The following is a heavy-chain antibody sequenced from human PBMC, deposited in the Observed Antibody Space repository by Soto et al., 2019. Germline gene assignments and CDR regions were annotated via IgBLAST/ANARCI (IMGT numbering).Heavy chain of an antibody. CDR2: ISAHNGNT. Sequence: QVHLVQSGAEVKKTGASVKVSCKASGYTFTSYGITWVRQAPGQGLEWMGWISAHNGNTDYAQKPQGRVSVTRDTSPCTAYMELRSLISDDTAVYYCARGRYGDYWGQGALVTVSS. CDR3: ARGRYGDY. CDR1: GYTFTSYG. V-gene: IGHV1-18*01. J-gene: IGHJ4*02. D-gene: IGHD1-1*01.